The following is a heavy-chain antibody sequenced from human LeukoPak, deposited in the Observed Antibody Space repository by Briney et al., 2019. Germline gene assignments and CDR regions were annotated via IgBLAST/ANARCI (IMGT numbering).Heavy chain of an antibody. V-gene: IGHV1-18*01. CDR3: ARDVNYAFDY. D-gene: IGHD3-16*01. CDR2: ISANSGNT. J-gene: IGHJ4*02. Sequence: AGSVTVSCTPSGYSFTRNGISWVRQAPGQGLEWMAWISANSGNTNYAQNFQDRVTLTTDTSTSTAYMELRSLRSDDTAVYYCARDVNYAFDYWGQGTLVTVSS. CDR1: GYSFTRNG.